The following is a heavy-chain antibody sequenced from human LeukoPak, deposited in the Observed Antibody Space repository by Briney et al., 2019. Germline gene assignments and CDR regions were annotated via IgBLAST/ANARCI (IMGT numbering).Heavy chain of an antibody. CDR2: ISGSGGST. CDR1: GFTFSSYA. J-gene: IGHJ4*02. V-gene: IGHV3-23*01. CDR3: AKVWEGIVATIWDDY. D-gene: IGHD5-12*01. Sequence: QPGGSLRLSCAASGFTFSSYAMSWVRQAPGKGLEWVSAISGSGGSTHYADSVKGRFTISRDNSKNTLYLQMNSLRAEDTAVYYCAKVWEGIVATIWDDYWGQGTLVTVSS.